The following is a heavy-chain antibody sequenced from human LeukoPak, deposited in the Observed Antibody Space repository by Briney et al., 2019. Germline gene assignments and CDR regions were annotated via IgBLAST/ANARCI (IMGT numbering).Heavy chain of an antibody. CDR3: ARGDELGQSVDY. Sequence: GASVKVSCKASGYTFTSYYMHWVRQAPGQGLEWMGIINPSGGSTSYAQKFQSRVTMTRDMSTSTVYMELSSLRSEDTAVYYCARGDELGQSVDYWGQGTLVTVSS. D-gene: IGHD7-27*01. CDR1: GYTFTSYY. CDR2: INPSGGST. J-gene: IGHJ4*02. V-gene: IGHV1-46*01.